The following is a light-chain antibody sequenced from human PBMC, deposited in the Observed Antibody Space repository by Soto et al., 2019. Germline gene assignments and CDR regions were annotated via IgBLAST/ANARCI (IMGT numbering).Light chain of an antibody. CDR2: RAS. J-gene: IGKJ2*03. Sequence: DIHMTQSPSTLSASVGDRVVITCRASQNIDRWLAWYQQKPRKAPQLRIYRASFPESGVPPRFSRSGSGTDFTLTITSLQPDDFATYFCQHYNSYPYSFGQGTKLEI. V-gene: IGKV1-5*03. CDR3: QHYNSYPYS. CDR1: QNIDRW.